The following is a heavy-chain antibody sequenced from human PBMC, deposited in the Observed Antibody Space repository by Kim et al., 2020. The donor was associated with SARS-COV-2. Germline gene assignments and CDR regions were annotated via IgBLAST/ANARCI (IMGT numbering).Heavy chain of an antibody. D-gene: IGHD3-10*01. CDR3: ARSGAGILSGLDY. CDR2: IYYSGST. V-gene: IGHV4-59*01. J-gene: IGHJ4*02. CDR1: GGSISSYY. Sequence: SETLSLTCTVSGGSISSYYWSWIRQPPGKGLEWIGYIYYSGSTNYNPSLKSRVTISVDTSKNQFSLKLSSVTAADTAVYYCARSGAGILSGLDYWAREPWSPSPQ.